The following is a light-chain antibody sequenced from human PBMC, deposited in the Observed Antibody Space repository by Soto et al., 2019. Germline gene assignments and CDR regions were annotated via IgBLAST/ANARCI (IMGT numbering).Light chain of an antibody. CDR2: GAS. CDR3: QQYNNWPPMYT. Sequence: EIVMTQSPATLSVSPGERATLSCRASQSVSSNLAWYQQKPGQAPRLLIYGASTRATGIPARFSGSGSGTEITLTISSLQYDDFAVYYRQQYNNWPPMYTFGQGTKLEIK. J-gene: IGKJ2*01. CDR1: QSVSSN. V-gene: IGKV3-15*01.